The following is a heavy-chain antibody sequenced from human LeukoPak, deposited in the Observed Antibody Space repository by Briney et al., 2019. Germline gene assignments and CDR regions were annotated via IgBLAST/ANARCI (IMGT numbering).Heavy chain of an antibody. Sequence: GGSLRLSCAAPGFTFSSYEMNWVRQAPGKGLEWVSYISSSGSTIYYADSVKGRFTISRDNAKNSLYLQMNSLRAEDTAVYYCARGPPPVNSGYDSGFFYYWGQGTLVTVSS. J-gene: IGHJ4*02. CDR1: GFTFSSYE. CDR3: ARGPPPVNSGYDSGFFYY. CDR2: ISSSGSTI. D-gene: IGHD5-12*01. V-gene: IGHV3-48*03.